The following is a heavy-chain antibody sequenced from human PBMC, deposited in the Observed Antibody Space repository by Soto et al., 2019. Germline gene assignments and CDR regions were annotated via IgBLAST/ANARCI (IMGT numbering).Heavy chain of an antibody. Sequence: GESLKISCKGSGYSFTSYWIGWVRQMPGEGLEWMGIIYPGDSDTRYSPSFQGQVTISADKSISTAYLQWSSLKASDTAMYYCARHWGTKTYYYDSSGPQEIWGQGTMVTVSS. D-gene: IGHD3-22*01. CDR3: ARHWGTKTYYYDSSGPQEI. CDR1: GYSFTSYW. J-gene: IGHJ3*02. V-gene: IGHV5-51*01. CDR2: IYPGDSDT.